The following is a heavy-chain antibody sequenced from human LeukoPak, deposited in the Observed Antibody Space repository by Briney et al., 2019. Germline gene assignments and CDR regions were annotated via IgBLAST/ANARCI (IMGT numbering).Heavy chain of an antibody. J-gene: IGHJ5*02. CDR2: INQDASSI. Sequence: HSGGSLRLSCAASGFTFSSYWMSWVRQAPDKGLEWVANINQDASSINYAGSVKGRFTISRDDAKNSLSLQMNSLRAEDTAVYYCARDLDIVVVPASWFYPWGQGTLVTVSS. V-gene: IGHV3-7*01. D-gene: IGHD2-2*03. CDR3: ARDLDIVVVPASWFYP. CDR1: GFTFSSYW.